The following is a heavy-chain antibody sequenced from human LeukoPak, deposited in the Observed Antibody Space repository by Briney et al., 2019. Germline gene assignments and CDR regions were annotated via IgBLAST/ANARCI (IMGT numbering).Heavy chain of an antibody. Sequence: SETLSLTCTVSGGSISSGGYYWSWIRQHPGKGLEWIGYIYYSGSTYYNPSLKSRVTISVDTSKNQFSLKLSSVTAAGTAVYYCARGDYDFWSGYSSNWFDPWGQGTLVTVSS. J-gene: IGHJ5*02. CDR1: GGSISSGGYY. CDR3: ARGDYDFWSGYSSNWFDP. V-gene: IGHV4-31*03. D-gene: IGHD3-3*01. CDR2: IYYSGST.